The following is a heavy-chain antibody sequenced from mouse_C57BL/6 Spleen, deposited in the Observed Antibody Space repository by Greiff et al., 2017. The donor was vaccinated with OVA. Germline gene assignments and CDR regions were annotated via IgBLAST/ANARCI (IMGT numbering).Heavy chain of an antibody. Sequence: VHLVESGPELVKPGASVKISCKASGYAFSSSWMNWVKQRPGKGLEWIGRIYPGDGDTNYNGKFKGKATLTADKSSSTAYMQLSSLTSEDSAVYFCARDGHYYGSSDWYFDVWGTGTTVTVSS. D-gene: IGHD1-1*01. CDR1: GYAFSSSW. V-gene: IGHV1-82*01. CDR2: IYPGDGDT. J-gene: IGHJ1*03. CDR3: ARDGHYYGSSDWYFDV.